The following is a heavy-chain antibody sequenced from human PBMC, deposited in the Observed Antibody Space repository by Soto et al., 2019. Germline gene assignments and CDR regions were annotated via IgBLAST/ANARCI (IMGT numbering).Heavy chain of an antibody. D-gene: IGHD2-21*02. CDR2: IYSGGST. Sequence: PGGSLRLSCAASGFTVSSNYMSWVRQAPGKGLEWVSVIYSGGSTYYADSVKGRFTSSRDNSKNTLYLQMNSLRAEDTAVYYCARGGHSDYYYYYGMDVWGQGTTVTVSS. CDR3: ARGGHSDYYYYYGMDV. J-gene: IGHJ6*02. V-gene: IGHV3-53*01. CDR1: GFTVSSNY.